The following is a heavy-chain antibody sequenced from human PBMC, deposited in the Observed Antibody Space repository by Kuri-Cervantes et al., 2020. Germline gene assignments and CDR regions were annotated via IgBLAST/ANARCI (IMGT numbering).Heavy chain of an antibody. Sequence: GSLRLSCGVYGGSFSGYYWSWIRQSPGKGLEWIGGINPSGSPSYNPSLKSRVTVSVDTSKNQFSLKLSSVTAADTAVYYCASRWLQRGNDYWGQGTLVTVSS. CDR2: INPSGSP. D-gene: IGHD5-24*01. CDR3: ASRWLQRGNDY. J-gene: IGHJ4*02. V-gene: IGHV4-34*01. CDR1: GGSFSGYY.